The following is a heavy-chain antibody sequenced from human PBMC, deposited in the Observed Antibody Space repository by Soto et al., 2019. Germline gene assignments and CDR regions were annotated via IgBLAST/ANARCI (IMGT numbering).Heavy chain of an antibody. CDR1: GYTFTSYG. J-gene: IGHJ5*02. CDR2: ISAYNGNT. CDR3: ANPSGDCSGGSCYYWFDP. Sequence: QVQLVQSGAEVKKPGASVKVSCKASGYTFTSYGISWVRQAPGQGLEWMGWISAYNGNTNYAQKLQGGVTMTTDTSTSTAYMELRSLRSDDTAVYYCANPSGDCSGGSCYYWFDPWGQGSLVTVSS. V-gene: IGHV1-18*01. D-gene: IGHD2-15*01.